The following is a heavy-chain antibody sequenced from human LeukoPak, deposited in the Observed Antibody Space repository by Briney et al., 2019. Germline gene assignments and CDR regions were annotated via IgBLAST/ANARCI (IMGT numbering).Heavy chain of an antibody. CDR3: ATWAFYHDLDV. CDR1: GMNFERYA. Sequence: GGSLRLSCAASGMNFERYAMHWVRQRPGKGMEWVGVISADGKADHADAVKGRFTVSRDNSKDSLSLQMSSLRDEDTALYYCATWAFYHDLDVWGQGTTVIVSS. D-gene: IGHD1-26*01. J-gene: IGHJ6*02. V-gene: IGHV3-43*02. CDR2: ISADGKA.